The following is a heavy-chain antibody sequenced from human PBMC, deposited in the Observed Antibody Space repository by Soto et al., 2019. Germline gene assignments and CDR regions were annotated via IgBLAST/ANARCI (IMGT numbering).Heavy chain of an antibody. CDR3: ATSGYSYGTFDY. D-gene: IGHD5-18*01. J-gene: IGHJ4*02. V-gene: IGHV1-24*01. CDR1: GYTLTEFS. Sequence: ASVKVSCKVSGYTLTEFSMHWVRQAPGKGLEWMGGFDPEDGETIYAQKFQGRVTMTEDTSTDTAYMGLSSLRSEDTAVYYCATSGYSYGTFDYWGQGTLVTVSS. CDR2: FDPEDGET.